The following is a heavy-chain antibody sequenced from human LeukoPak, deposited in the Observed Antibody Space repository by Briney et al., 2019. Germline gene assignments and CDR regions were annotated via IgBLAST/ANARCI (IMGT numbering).Heavy chain of an antibody. CDR2: IYHSGST. J-gene: IGHJ5*02. D-gene: IGHD6-6*01. Sequence: SETLSLTCTVSGYYISSGYYWGWIRQPPGKGLEWIGSIYHSGSTYYNPSLKSRVTISIDTSKNQFSLKLSSVTAADTAVYHCAREGSSSPNWFDPWGQGTLVTVSS. CDR1: GYYISSGYY. CDR3: AREGSSSPNWFDP. V-gene: IGHV4-38-2*02.